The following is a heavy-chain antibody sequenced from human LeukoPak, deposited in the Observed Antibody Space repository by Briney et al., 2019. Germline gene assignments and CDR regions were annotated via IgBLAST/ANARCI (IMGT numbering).Heavy chain of an antibody. CDR2: ISSSGSTI. D-gene: IGHD3-9*01. CDR3: ARALYDILTGFGPIWFDP. Sequence: KPGRSLRLSCAASGFTFSDYYMSWIRQAPGKGLEWVSYISSSGSTIYYADSVKGRFTISRDNAKNSLYLQMNSLRAEDTAVYYCARALYDILTGFGPIWFDPWGQGTLVTVSS. V-gene: IGHV3-11*01. CDR1: GFTFSDYY. J-gene: IGHJ5*02.